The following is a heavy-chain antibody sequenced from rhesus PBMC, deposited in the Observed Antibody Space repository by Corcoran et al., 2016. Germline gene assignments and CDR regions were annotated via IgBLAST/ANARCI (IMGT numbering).Heavy chain of an antibody. Sequence: QVQLQESGPGVVKPSETLSLTCAVSGGSISDSYRWSWIRQPPGKGLEWIGYIYGSGATTKYNPSLTSRVTLSVDTSKNQFSLKLSSVTAADTAVYYCVRGSNYYDWYFDIWGPGTPITISS. CDR1: GGSISDSYR. CDR3: VRGSNYYDWYFDI. CDR2: IYGSGATT. D-gene: IGHD4-23*01. J-gene: IGHJ2*01. V-gene: IGHV4S10*01.